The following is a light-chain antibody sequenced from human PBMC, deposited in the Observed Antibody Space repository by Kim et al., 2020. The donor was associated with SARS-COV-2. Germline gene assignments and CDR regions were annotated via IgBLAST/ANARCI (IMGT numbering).Light chain of an antibody. CDR3: QQYGSSPQT. J-gene: IGKJ1*01. Sequence: EIVLTQSPGTLSLSPGESATLSCRASQSVSSSYLAWYQQKPGQAPRLLIYGASSRATDIPGRFSGSGSGTDFTLTINRLEPEDFAVYYCQQYGSSPQTFGQGTKVDIK. CDR2: GAS. CDR1: QSVSSSY. V-gene: IGKV3-20*01.